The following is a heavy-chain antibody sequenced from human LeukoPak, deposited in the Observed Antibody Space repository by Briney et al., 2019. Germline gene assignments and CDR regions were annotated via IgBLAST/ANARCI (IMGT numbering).Heavy chain of an antibody. D-gene: IGHD5-18*01. Sequence: PGGSLRLSCSASGFTFDDYGMNWVRQAPGKGLEWVSYISSSSSTIYYADSVKGRFTISRDNAKNSLYLQMNSLRAEDTAVYYCARGMVTYWGQGTLVTVSS. CDR3: ARGMVTY. J-gene: IGHJ4*02. V-gene: IGHV3-48*04. CDR2: ISSSSSTI. CDR1: GFTFDDYG.